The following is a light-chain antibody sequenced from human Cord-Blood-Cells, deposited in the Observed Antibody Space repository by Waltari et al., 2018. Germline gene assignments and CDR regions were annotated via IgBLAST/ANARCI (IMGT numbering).Light chain of an antibody. V-gene: IGLV2-11*01. Sequence: QSALTQPRPVYGSPEQAATMSCSGTCSDVGGYNSVSWYQQHPGNAPKLMIYDVSKRPSGVPERRSGSKSGNTGSLTISGLQADDEAEYYCCAYGGSYTEGFGTGTTVTVL. CDR1: CSDVGGYNS. J-gene: IGLJ1*01. CDR3: CAYGGSYTEG. CDR2: DVS.